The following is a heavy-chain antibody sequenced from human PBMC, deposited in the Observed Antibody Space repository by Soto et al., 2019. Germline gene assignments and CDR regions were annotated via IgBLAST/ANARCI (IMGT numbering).Heavy chain of an antibody. CDR2: IKSKTDGGTT. CDR3: TTRKFYYDASGYYYAY. J-gene: IGHJ4*02. CDR1: GFTFSNAW. Sequence: EIQLVESGGDLVKPGGSLRLSCAASGFTFSNAWMSWLRQAPGKGLEWVGRIKSKTDGGTTDYAAPVKGRFTISRDDSESTLYLQMNRLKTEDTAVYFCTTRKFYYDASGYYYAYWGQGTLVTVSS. V-gene: IGHV3-15*01. D-gene: IGHD3-22*01.